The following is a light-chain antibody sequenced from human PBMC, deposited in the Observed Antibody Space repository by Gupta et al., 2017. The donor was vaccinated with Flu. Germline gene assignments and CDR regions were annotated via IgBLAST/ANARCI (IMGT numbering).Light chain of an antibody. V-gene: IGLV2-11*01. Sequence: GTSSDVGGYNYGSWYRQHPGNAPKLMIYAVSQRPSGAPDRFSGSKSGNTASLTISGLQAEDEADYYCCSFAGGFYVFGTGTQVTVL. J-gene: IGLJ1*01. CDR2: AVS. CDR3: CSFAGGFYV. CDR1: SSDVGGYNY.